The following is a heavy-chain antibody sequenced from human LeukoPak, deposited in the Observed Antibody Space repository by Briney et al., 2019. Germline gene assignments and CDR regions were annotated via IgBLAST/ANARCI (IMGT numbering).Heavy chain of an antibody. Sequence: GGSLRLSCAASGFTFDSYAMTWVRQAPGKGLEWVSTVTASGAGTYFADSVKGRFTISRDNSKNTLYLQMNSLRAEDTAVYYCANNGGVAVAGSFDNWGQGTLVTVS. J-gene: IGHJ4*02. D-gene: IGHD6-19*01. CDR2: VTASGAGT. CDR1: GFTFDSYA. V-gene: IGHV3-23*01. CDR3: ANNGGVAVAGSFDN.